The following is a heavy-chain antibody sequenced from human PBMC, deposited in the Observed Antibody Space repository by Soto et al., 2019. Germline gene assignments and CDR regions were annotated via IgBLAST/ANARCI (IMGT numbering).Heavy chain of an antibody. CDR3: ARRVYQLLLPYFDY. Sequence: QVQLQQWGAGLLKPSETLSLTCAVYGGSFRGYYWSWIRQPPGKGLEWIGEINHSGSTNYNPSLKSRVTISVDTSKNQFSLKLSSVTAADTAVYYCARRVYQLLLPYFDYWGQGTLVTVSS. V-gene: IGHV4-34*01. CDR1: GGSFRGYY. J-gene: IGHJ4*02. D-gene: IGHD2-2*01. CDR2: INHSGST.